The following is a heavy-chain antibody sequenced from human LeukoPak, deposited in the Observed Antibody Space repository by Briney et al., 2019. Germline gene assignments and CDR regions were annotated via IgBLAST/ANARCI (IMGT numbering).Heavy chain of an antibody. CDR2: INSDGSST. CDR1: GFTFSSYW. D-gene: IGHD3-22*01. CDR3: ARGDNYDSSGYNYYYYYMDV. Sequence: GGSLRLSCEASGFTFSSYWMHWVRQAPGKGLVWVSRINSDGSSTSYADSVKGRFTISRDNAKNTLYLQMNSLRAEDTAVYCCARGDNYDSSGYNYYYYYMDVWGKGTTVTISS. V-gene: IGHV3-74*01. J-gene: IGHJ6*03.